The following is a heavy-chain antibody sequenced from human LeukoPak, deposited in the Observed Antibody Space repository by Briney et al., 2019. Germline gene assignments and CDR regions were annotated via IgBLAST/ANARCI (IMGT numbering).Heavy chain of an antibody. Sequence: ASVKVSCKASGYTFTCYYMHWVRQAPGQGLEWMGWINPNSGGTNYAQKFQGRVTMTRDTSISTAYMELSRLRSDDTAVYYCARVAGVAASPEVDYWGQGTLVTVSS. J-gene: IGHJ4*02. CDR1: GYTFTCYY. D-gene: IGHD2-15*01. CDR3: ARVAGVAASPEVDY. CDR2: INPNSGGT. V-gene: IGHV1-2*02.